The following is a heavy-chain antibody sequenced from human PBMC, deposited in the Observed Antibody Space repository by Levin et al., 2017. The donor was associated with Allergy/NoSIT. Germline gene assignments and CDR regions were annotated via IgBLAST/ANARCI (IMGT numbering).Heavy chain of an antibody. CDR3: ASLITMIVVVIPRYVYFDL. D-gene: IGHD3-22*01. Sequence: SQTLSLTCTVSGGSISSSSYYWGWIRQPPGKGLEWIGSIYYSGSTYYNPSLKSRVTISVDTSKNQFSLKLSSVTAADTAVYYCASLITMIVVVIPRYVYFDLWGRGTLVTVSS. V-gene: IGHV4-39*01. CDR2: IYYSGST. CDR1: GGSISSSSYY. J-gene: IGHJ2*01.